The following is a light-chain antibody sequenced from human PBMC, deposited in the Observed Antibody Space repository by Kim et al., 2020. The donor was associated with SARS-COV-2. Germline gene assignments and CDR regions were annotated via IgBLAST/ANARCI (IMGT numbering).Light chain of an antibody. CDR3: QVWDSSSDHPV. Sequence: APGRTTSSTWGGNNIGSTTVDWYPQKPGRAPVLVIYYDSDRPSWIPERFSGSNTGKTATQTISRVEDGDEADYYCQVWDSSSDHPVFGGGTKLTVL. V-gene: IGLV3-21*04. CDR1: NIGSTT. CDR2: YDS. J-gene: IGLJ2*01.